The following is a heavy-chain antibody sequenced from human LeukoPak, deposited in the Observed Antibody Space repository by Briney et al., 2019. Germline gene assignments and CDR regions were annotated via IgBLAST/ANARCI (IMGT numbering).Heavy chain of an antibody. CDR2: ISGGGGST. J-gene: IGHJ4*02. Sequence: GGSLRLSCAASGFTFSDYAMSWVRQAPGKGLEWASGISGGGGSTYYADSVKGRFTISRDNSKNTLFLQMNSLRAGDTAVYYCAKHIAYYYDSSGYHIDYWGQGTLVTVSS. V-gene: IGHV3-23*01. CDR1: GFTFSDYA. D-gene: IGHD3-22*01. CDR3: AKHIAYYYDSSGYHIDY.